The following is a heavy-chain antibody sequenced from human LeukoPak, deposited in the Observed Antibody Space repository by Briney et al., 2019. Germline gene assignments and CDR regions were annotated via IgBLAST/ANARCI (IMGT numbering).Heavy chain of an antibody. J-gene: IGHJ4*02. D-gene: IGHD4-17*01. Sequence: GGSLRLSCAASGFTFSSYAMSWVRQAPGKGLEWGSAISGSGGSTYYADSVKGRFTISRDNSKNTLYLQMNSLRAEDTAVYYCARNSGHDYGDYYFDYWGQGTLVTVSS. CDR2: ISGSGGST. V-gene: IGHV3-23*01. CDR3: ARNSGHDYGDYYFDY. CDR1: GFTFSSYA.